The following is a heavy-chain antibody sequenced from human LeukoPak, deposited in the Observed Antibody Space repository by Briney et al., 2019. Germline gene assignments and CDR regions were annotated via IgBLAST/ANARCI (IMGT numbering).Heavy chain of an antibody. CDR1: GYTFSDFG. CDR2: MSPYNGKT. J-gene: IGHJ4*02. V-gene: IGHV1-18*01. CDR3: ARDFWDHSDTFHLFDS. Sequence: ASVKVPCKASGYTFSDFGNNWVRQAPGRGLEWLGWMSPYNGKTDSAQKFQGRVTMTTDTSTNTAYMELRRLRSDDTAVYYCARDFWDHSDTFHLFDSSGQGTLVTVSS. D-gene: IGHD3-3*01.